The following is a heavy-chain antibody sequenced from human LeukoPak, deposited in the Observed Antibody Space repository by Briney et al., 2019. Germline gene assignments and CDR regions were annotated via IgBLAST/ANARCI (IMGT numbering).Heavy chain of an antibody. CDR1: GFTFSSHE. CDR2: ISGSGTTI. D-gene: IGHD4-11*01. J-gene: IGHJ6*02. V-gene: IGHV3-48*03. CDR3: ARETFYSNYYYGMDV. Sequence: PGGSLRLSCAASGFTFSSHEMNWVRQAPGKGLEWVSYISGSGTTIYYADSVKGRFTISRDSAQNSLYLQMNSLRAEDTAVYYCARETFYSNYYYGMDVWGQGTTVTVS.